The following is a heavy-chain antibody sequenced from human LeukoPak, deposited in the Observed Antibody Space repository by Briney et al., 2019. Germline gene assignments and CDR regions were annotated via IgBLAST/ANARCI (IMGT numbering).Heavy chain of an antibody. CDR3: VRGNDYGGPHY. D-gene: IGHD4-23*01. CDR2: IDRDGSRI. J-gene: IGHJ4*02. V-gene: IGHV3-74*01. CDR1: GFTFSSYW. Sequence: GGSLSLSCAVSGFTFSSYWMHWVRQAPGKGLVWVSRIDRDGSRINYADSVKGRFTISRDNGKNTLFLQMNSLRAEDAAVYYCVRGNDYGGPHYWGQGTLVTVSS.